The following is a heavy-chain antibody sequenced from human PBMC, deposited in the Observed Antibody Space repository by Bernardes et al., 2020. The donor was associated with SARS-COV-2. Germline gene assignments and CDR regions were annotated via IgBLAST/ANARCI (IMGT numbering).Heavy chain of an antibody. Sequence: GGSLRLSCAASGFTFSSYGMHWVRQAPGKGLEWAAAISYDGSNKYYADSVKGRFTISRDNSKNTLYLQMNSLRAEDTAVYYCATPRGNFYEWLLPLDYWGQGTLVTVSS. V-gene: IGHV3-30*03. J-gene: IGHJ4*02. CDR2: ISYDGSNK. D-gene: IGHD3-22*01. CDR1: GFTFSSYG. CDR3: ATPRGNFYEWLLPLDY.